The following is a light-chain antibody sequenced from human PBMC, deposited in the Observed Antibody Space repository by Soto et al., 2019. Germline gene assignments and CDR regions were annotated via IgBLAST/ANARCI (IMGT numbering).Light chain of an antibody. V-gene: IGLV1-40*01. CDR1: SSNIGAGYD. Sequence: QAVVTQPPSVSGAPGQRVTISCTGSSSNIGAGYDVHWYQQLPGTAPKLLIYGNSNRPSGVPDRFSGSKSGTSASLAITGLQAEDEADYYCQSYDSSLSGAVFGGGTQXTV. CDR3: QSYDSSLSGAV. J-gene: IGLJ7*01. CDR2: GNS.